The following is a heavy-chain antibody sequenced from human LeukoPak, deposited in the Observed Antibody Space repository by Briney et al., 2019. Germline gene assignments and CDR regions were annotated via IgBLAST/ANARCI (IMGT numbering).Heavy chain of an antibody. CDR2: IPYDGSNK. D-gene: IGHD1-26*01. V-gene: IGHV3-30*18. CDR3: AKDRGWELLRGYFDY. J-gene: IGHJ4*02. CDR1: GFTFSNYG. Sequence: GGTLRLSCAASGFTFSNYGVHWVPQAPGRGLEWVAVIPYDGSNKYYADSVKGRFTISRDNSKNTLYLQMNSLRAEDTAVYYCAKDRGWELLRGYFDYWGQGTLVTVSS.